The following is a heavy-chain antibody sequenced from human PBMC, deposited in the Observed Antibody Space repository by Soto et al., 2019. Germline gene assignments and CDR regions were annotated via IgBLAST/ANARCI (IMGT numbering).Heavy chain of an antibody. V-gene: IGHV1-18*01. J-gene: IGHJ5*02. CDR2: ISAYNGNT. CDR3: ARDYGFGELCDP. CDR1: GYTFPSYG. Sequence: QVQLLQSGAEVKKPGPSVKVSAKASGYTFPSYGISWVEQAPGKGLEGMGWISAYNGNTNDAQKIQGRVTMPTATSASTAYMELRSLRSDDTAVYYCARDYGFGELCDPWGQGTLVTVSS. D-gene: IGHD3-10*01.